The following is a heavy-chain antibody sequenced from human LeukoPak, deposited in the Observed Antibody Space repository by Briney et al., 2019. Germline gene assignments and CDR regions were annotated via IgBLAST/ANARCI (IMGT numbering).Heavy chain of an antibody. V-gene: IGHV3-30*18. D-gene: IGHD5-18*01. CDR3: AKDPGMAVYSYGYDAFDI. CDR2: IPYNGHNK. CDR1: GFTFSSYG. J-gene: IGHJ3*02. Sequence: GGSLRLSCAASGFTFSSYGMHWVRQAPGKGLEWVAVIPYNGHNKYSADSVKGRFTISRDNSKNTLYLQMNSLRAEDTAIYYCAKDPGMAVYSYGYDAFDIWGQGTMVTVSS.